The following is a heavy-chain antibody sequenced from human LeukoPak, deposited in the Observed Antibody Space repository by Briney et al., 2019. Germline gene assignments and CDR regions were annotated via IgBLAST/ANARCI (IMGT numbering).Heavy chain of an antibody. CDR1: GGSVSSGSYY. D-gene: IGHD2-15*01. Sequence: PSETLSLTCTVSGGSVSSGSYYWSWIRQPPGKGLEWVGYIYYSGNPNYNPSLKSRVTISVDTSKNQFSLKLTSVTAADTAVYYCAREDSGGWFDPWGQGTLVTVSS. V-gene: IGHV4-61*01. CDR2: IYYSGNP. J-gene: IGHJ5*02. CDR3: AREDSGGWFDP.